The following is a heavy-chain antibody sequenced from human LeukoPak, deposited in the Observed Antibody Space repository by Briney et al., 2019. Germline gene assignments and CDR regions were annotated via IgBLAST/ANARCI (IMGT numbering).Heavy chain of an antibody. CDR3: AKDPIDSSGYYKTEGDY. Sequence: GGSLRLSCAASGFTFSSYAMSWVRQAPGKGLEWVSAISGSGGSTYYADSVKGRFTISRDNSKNTLYLQMNSLRAEDTAVYYCAKDPIDSSGYYKTEGDYWGQGTLVTVSS. J-gene: IGHJ4*02. CDR2: ISGSGGST. CDR1: GFTFSSYA. D-gene: IGHD3-22*01. V-gene: IGHV3-23*01.